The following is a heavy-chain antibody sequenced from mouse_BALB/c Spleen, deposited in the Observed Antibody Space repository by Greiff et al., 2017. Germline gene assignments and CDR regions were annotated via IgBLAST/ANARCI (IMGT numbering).Heavy chain of an antibody. Sequence: EVKLEESGPGLVKPSQSLSLTCTVTGYSITSDYAWNWIRQFPGNKLEWMGYISYSGSTSYNPSLKSRISITRDTSKNQFFLQLNSVTTEDTATYYCARDYGNFFAYWGQGTLVTVSA. V-gene: IGHV3-2*02. D-gene: IGHD2-1*01. CDR1: GYSITSDYA. CDR3: ARDYGNFFAY. J-gene: IGHJ3*01. CDR2: ISYSGST.